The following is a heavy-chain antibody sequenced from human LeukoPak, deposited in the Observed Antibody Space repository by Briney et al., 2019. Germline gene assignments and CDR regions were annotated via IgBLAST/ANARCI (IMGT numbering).Heavy chain of an antibody. CDR2: ISSSSGTM. D-gene: IGHD1-26*01. Sequence: GGSLRLSCAVSGFSFSTYTMNWVRQAPGKGLEWLSYISSSSGTMFYADSVKGRFTISRDNAKNSLYLQMNSLRDDDTAVYYCTRQGLQSGSPDDHWGQGTLVTVSS. CDR3: TRQGLQSGSPDDH. J-gene: IGHJ4*02. CDR1: GFSFSTYT. V-gene: IGHV3-48*02.